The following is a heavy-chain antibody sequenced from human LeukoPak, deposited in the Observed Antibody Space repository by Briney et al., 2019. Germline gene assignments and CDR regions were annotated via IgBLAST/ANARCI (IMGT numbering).Heavy chain of an antibody. CDR1: GFTFSSYW. Sequence: QPGGSLRLSCAASGFTFSSYWMSWVRQAPGKGLEWVANIKQDGSEKYYVDSVKGRFTISRDNAKNSLYLQMNSLRAEDTAVYYCARPLYILTGYNPPYELGYWGQGTLVTVSS. CDR3: ARPLYILTGYNPPYELGY. D-gene: IGHD3-9*01. V-gene: IGHV3-7*01. J-gene: IGHJ4*02. CDR2: IKQDGSEK.